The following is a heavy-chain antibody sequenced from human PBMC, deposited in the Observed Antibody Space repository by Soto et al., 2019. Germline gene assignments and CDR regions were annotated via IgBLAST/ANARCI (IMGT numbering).Heavy chain of an antibody. CDR3: ARSKDSDDIDFKIGF. Sequence: QVQLVESGGGVVQPGRSLRLSCAASGFTFSSYGMHWVRQAPGKGLEWVAVISFDGSDKYYGDSVKGRFTVSRDNSKNTLYAQMNSLRAEDTAVYYCARSKDSDDIDFKIGFWGQGTLVTVSS. D-gene: IGHD3-3*01. CDR2: ISFDGSDK. V-gene: IGHV3-30*03. CDR1: GFTFSSYG. J-gene: IGHJ4*02.